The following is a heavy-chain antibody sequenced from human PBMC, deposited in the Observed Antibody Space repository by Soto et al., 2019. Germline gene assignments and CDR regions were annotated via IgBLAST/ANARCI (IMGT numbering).Heavy chain of an antibody. CDR3: VRWGYSGYVRDGMDG. Sequence: GGSLRLACAASGFPFSIYAMSLIRQSPGKGLEGVSSISGSGGSTYYADSVKGRFTISRDNSKTTLYLQMNSLRAEDTAVYYCVRWGYSGYVRDGMDGWGQG. V-gene: IGHV3-23*01. D-gene: IGHD5-12*01. CDR1: GFPFSIYA. J-gene: IGHJ6*02. CDR2: ISGSGGST.